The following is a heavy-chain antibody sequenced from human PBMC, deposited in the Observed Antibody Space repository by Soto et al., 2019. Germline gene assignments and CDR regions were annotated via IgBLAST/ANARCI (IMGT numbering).Heavy chain of an antibody. CDR3: ARGNNYYDSISGAFDI. CDR2: MNPNSGNT. D-gene: IGHD3-22*01. CDR1: GYTFTSYG. Sequence: ASVKVSCKASGYTFTSYGISWVRQAPGQGLEWMGWMNPNSGNTGYAQKFQGRVTMTRNTSISTAYMELSSLRSEDTAVYYCARGNNYYDSISGAFDIWGQGTMVTVSS. J-gene: IGHJ3*02. V-gene: IGHV1-8*02.